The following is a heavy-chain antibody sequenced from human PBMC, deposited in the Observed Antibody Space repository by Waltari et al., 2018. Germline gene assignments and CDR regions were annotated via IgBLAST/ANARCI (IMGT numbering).Heavy chain of an antibody. CDR2: IYPSSDTI. CDR1: LFPFCGFS. V-gene: IGHV3-23*01. Sequence: EVQLLESGGGLVQPGGSRGLPCAASLFPFCGFSMPWGRQAPGKGLEWLSAIYPSSDTIFSADSVRGRFTVSRDNSKSTVYLEMSSLRVEDTAVYFCAKGGGPAATHPESWGQGTLVTVSS. D-gene: IGHD6-25*01. CDR3: AKGGGPAATHPES. J-gene: IGHJ4*02.